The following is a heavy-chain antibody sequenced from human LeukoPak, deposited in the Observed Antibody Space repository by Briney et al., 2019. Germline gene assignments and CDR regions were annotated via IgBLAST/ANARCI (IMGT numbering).Heavy chain of an antibody. V-gene: IGHV3-23*01. CDR3: AKRKSGSSGLYYFDY. CDR1: GFTFNSYA. D-gene: IGHD3-10*01. J-gene: IGHJ4*02. CDR2: IIGSGGST. Sequence: GGSLRLSCVASGFTFNSYAMSWVRQAPGKGLEWVSAIIGSGGSTYYAGSVEGRLTVSRDNSKNTVYLQMNSLRVEDTAIYYCAKRKSGSSGLYYFDYWGQGTLVTVSS.